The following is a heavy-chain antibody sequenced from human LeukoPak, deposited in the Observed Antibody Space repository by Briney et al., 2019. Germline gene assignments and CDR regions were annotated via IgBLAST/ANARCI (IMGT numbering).Heavy chain of an antibody. Sequence: GASVKVSCKVSGYTLTQLSMHWVRHAPGKGLEWMGGFDTEDGETIYAQKFQGRVTLTADTSTGTAYMELSSLRSVDTAVYYCATSLEAIGWESDSDAYFQHWGQGTLVTVSS. V-gene: IGHV1-24*01. CDR3: ATSLEAIGWESDSDAYFQH. CDR1: GYTLTQLS. D-gene: IGHD1-26*01. CDR2: FDTEDGET. J-gene: IGHJ1*01.